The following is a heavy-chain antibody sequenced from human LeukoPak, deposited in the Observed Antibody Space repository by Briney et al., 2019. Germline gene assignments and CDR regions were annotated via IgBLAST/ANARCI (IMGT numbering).Heavy chain of an antibody. CDR2: IYHSGST. CDR3: AGAWVVAATQGAFDI. J-gene: IGHJ3*02. CDR1: GGSISSGGYS. D-gene: IGHD2-15*01. Sequence: SQTLSLTCAVSGGSISSGGYSWSWIRQPPGKGLEWIGYIYHSGSTYYNPSLKSRVTISVDRSKNQFSLKLSSVTAADTAVYYCAGAWVVAATQGAFDIWGQGTMVTVSS. V-gene: IGHV4-30-2*01.